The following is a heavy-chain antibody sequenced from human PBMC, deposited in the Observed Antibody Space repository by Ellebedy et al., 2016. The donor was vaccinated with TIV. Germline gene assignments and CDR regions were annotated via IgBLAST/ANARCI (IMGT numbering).Heavy chain of an antibody. CDR3: ARRSDLDI. Sequence: PGGSLRLSCKASGYSFTNYWIGWVRQMPGKGLEWMGVIYPGDSDTRYSPSFQGQVTISADKSIGTAYLQWNSLKASDTAIYYCARRSDLDIWGQGTMVTVSS. CDR1: GYSFTNYW. J-gene: IGHJ3*02. V-gene: IGHV5-51*01. CDR2: IYPGDSDT.